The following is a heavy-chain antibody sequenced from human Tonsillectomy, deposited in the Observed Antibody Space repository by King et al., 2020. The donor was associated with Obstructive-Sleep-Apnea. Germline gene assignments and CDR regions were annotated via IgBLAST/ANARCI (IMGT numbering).Heavy chain of an antibody. CDR2: IYYSGTT. CDR1: GGSISSYY. Sequence: VQLQESGPGLVKPSETLSLTCTVSGGSISSYYWSWIRQPPGKGLEWIGYIYYSGTTNYNPSLKSRVTISVDTSKNQFSLKLSSVTAAATAVYYCARSGVVVAATGWYFDLWGRGTLVTVSS. CDR3: ARSGVVVAATGWYFDL. V-gene: IGHV4-59*01. D-gene: IGHD2-15*01. J-gene: IGHJ2*01.